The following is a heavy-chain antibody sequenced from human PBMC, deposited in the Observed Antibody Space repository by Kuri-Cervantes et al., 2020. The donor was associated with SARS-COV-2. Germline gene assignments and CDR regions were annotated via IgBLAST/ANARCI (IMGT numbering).Heavy chain of an antibody. CDR1: GFAVNSFY. Sequence: GGSLRLSCAASGFAVNSFYMSWVRQAPGKGLEWISNINSGGSTYYADSVKGRFTISRDNSKDTLYLQMNSLRAEDTAVYYCAKDLSISIWPFDYWGQGTLVTVSS. J-gene: IGHJ4*02. CDR3: AKDLSISIWPFDY. CDR2: INSGGST. V-gene: IGHV3-53*01. D-gene: IGHD3-9*01.